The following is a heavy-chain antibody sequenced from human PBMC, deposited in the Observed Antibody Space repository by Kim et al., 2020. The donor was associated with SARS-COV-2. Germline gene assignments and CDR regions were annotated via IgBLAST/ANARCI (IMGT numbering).Heavy chain of an antibody. CDR3: ARVRGDSSGYYESDY. CDR1: GGSISSSNW. J-gene: IGHJ4*02. Sequence: SETLSLTCAVSGGSISSSNWWSWVRQPPGKGLEWIGEIYHSGSTNYNPSLKSRVTISVDKSKNQFSLKLSSVTAADTAVYYCARVRGDSSGYYESDYWGQGTLVTVSS. V-gene: IGHV4-4*02. CDR2: IYHSGST. D-gene: IGHD3-22*01.